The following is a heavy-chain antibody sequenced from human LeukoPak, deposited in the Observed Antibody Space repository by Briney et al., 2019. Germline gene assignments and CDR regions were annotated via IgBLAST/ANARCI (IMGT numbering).Heavy chain of an antibody. D-gene: IGHD5-12*01. CDR3: ARAAGSGVATISTYFDY. Sequence: ASVKVSCKASGGTFSSYAISWVRQAPGQGLEWMGGIIPIFGTANYAQKFQGRVTITADKSTSTAYMELSSLRSEDTAVYYCARAAGSGVATISTYFDYWGQGTLVTASS. J-gene: IGHJ4*02. CDR2: IIPIFGTA. CDR1: GGTFSSYA. V-gene: IGHV1-69*06.